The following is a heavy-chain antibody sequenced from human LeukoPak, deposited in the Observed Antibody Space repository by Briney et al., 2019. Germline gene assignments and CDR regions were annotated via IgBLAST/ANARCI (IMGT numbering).Heavy chain of an antibody. CDR2: ISSNGGST. Sequence: GGSLRLSCAASGFTFSSYAMHWVRQAPGKGLEYVSAISSNGGSTYYANSVKGRFTISRDNSKNTLYLQMGSLRAGDMAEYYCARDGYDSSGYFPYFDYWGQGTLVTVSS. CDR1: GFTFSSYA. J-gene: IGHJ4*02. D-gene: IGHD3-22*01. CDR3: ARDGYDSSGYFPYFDY. V-gene: IGHV3-64*01.